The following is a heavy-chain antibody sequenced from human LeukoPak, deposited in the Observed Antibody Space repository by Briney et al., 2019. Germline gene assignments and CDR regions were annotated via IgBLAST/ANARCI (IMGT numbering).Heavy chain of an antibody. CDR3: AKLVVTAIHIYYYYYGMDV. J-gene: IGHJ6*02. V-gene: IGHV3-30*18. D-gene: IGHD2-21*02. CDR1: GFTSSSYG. CDR2: ISYDGSNK. Sequence: PGGSLRLSCAASGFTSSSYGMSWVRRAPGKGLEWVAVISYDGSNKYYADSVKGRFTISRDNSKNTLYLQMNSLRAEVTAVYYCAKLVVTAIHIYYYYYGMDVWGQGTTVTVSS.